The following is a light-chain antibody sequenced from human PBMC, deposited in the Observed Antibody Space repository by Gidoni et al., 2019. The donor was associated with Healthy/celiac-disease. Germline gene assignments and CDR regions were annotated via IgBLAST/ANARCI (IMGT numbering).Light chain of an antibody. Sequence: EFVLTQSPGTLSLSPGERPTLSCRASQSVSSSYLAWYQQKPGQAPRLLIHGASSRATGIPDRFRGSGSGTDFTLTISRLEPEDFAVYYCQQYGSSPFTFGPGTKVDIK. CDR1: QSVSSSY. V-gene: IGKV3-20*01. J-gene: IGKJ3*01. CDR3: QQYGSSPFT. CDR2: GAS.